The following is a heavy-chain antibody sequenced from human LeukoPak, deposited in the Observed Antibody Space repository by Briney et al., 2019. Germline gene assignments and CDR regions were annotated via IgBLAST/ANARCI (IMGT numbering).Heavy chain of an antibody. V-gene: IGHV3-30*03. D-gene: IGHD3-10*01. J-gene: IGHJ4*02. CDR2: ISYDGSNK. CDR1: GFTFSSYG. Sequence: GGSLRLSCAASGFTFSSYGMHWVRQAPGKGLEWVAVISYDGSNKYYADSVKGRFTISRDNSKNTLYLQMNSLRAEDTAAYYCARDEYYGSGSYLFDYWGQGTLVTVSS. CDR3: ARDEYYGSGSYLFDY.